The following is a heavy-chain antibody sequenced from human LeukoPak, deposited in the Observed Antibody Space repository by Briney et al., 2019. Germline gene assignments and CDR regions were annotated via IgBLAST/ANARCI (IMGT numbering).Heavy chain of an antibody. Sequence: ASVKVSCKASGYTFTSYDINWVRQATGQGLEWMGWMNPNSGNTGYAQKFQGRVTITRNTSISTAYMELSSLRSEDTAVYYCASTSNYYYYMDVWGKGTTVTVSS. CDR1: GYTFTSYD. J-gene: IGHJ6*03. CDR2: MNPNSGNT. V-gene: IGHV1-8*03. D-gene: IGHD3-3*02. CDR3: ASTSNYYYYMDV.